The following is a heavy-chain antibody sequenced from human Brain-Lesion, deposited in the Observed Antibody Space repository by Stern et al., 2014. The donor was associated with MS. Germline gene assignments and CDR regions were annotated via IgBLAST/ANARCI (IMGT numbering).Heavy chain of an antibody. V-gene: IGHV3-7*01. CDR3: ARDCGVGNCAGARGYSYYYGLDV. J-gene: IGHJ6*02. D-gene: IGHD2-8*02. CDR1: GFSFSSYW. Sequence: DQLVESGGGLVQPGGSQRLSCAASGFSFSSYWMTWVRQAPGRGPEWVANIKQDGSGKYYVDSVKGRFTISRDNAKNSLYLQMHSLRDEDTAVYYCARDCGVGNCAGARGYSYYYGLDVWGQGTTVTVSS. CDR2: IKQDGSGK.